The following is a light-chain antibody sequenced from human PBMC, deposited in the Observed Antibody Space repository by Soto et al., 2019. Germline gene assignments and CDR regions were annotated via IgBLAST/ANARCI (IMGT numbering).Light chain of an antibody. CDR3: QQYGSSPLT. CDR2: GAS. CDR1: QSVSSRY. V-gene: IGKV3-20*01. Sequence: EIVLTQSPGTLSLSPGERATLSCRVSQSVSSRYLAWYQQRPGQAPRLLIYGASSRATGIPDRFSGSGSEADFTLTITRLEPEDFVIYYCQQYGSSPLTFGQGTKVEVK. J-gene: IGKJ1*01.